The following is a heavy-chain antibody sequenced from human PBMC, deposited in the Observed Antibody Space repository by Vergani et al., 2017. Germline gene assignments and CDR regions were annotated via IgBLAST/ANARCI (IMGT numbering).Heavy chain of an antibody. CDR1: GYTFTSYG. Sequence: QVQLVQSGAEVKKPGASVKVSCKASGYTFTSYGISWVRQAPGQGLEWRGWISAYNGNTNYAQKLQGRVTMTTDTSTSTAYMELRRLRSDDTAVYYCARVGGEMAQSSYYYGMDVWGQGTTVTVSS. V-gene: IGHV1-18*01. CDR3: ARVGGEMAQSSYYYGMDV. D-gene: IGHD5-24*01. CDR2: ISAYNGNT. J-gene: IGHJ6*02.